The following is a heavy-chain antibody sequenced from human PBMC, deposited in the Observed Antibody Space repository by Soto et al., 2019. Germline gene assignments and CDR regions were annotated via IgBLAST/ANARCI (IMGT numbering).Heavy chain of an antibody. Sequence: QVQLVQSGAEVKKPGSSVKVSCKASGGTFSSYTISWVRQAPGQGLEWMGRIIPILGIANYAQKFQGRVTMTADKSTSTAYMALSSLRYEDTAVYYCEGYKGVATRGLDYWGRGTMATVTS. CDR3: EGYKGVATRGLDY. J-gene: IGHJ4*02. CDR1: GGTFSSYT. D-gene: IGHD5-12*01. V-gene: IGHV1-69*02. CDR2: IIPILGIA.